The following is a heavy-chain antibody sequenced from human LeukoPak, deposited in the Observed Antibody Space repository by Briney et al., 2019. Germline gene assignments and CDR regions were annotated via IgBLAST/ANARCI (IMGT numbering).Heavy chain of an antibody. Sequence: GGSLRLSCAASGFTFSTYAMSWVRLAPGKGLEWVSGISGSGGITYLADPVKGRFTISRDNSKNTLYLQMNSLRAEDTAVYYCAKGTVTTLLIDYWGQGTLVTVSS. CDR1: GFTFSTYA. D-gene: IGHD4-17*01. J-gene: IGHJ4*02. CDR2: ISGSGGIT. V-gene: IGHV3-23*01. CDR3: AKGTVTTLLIDY.